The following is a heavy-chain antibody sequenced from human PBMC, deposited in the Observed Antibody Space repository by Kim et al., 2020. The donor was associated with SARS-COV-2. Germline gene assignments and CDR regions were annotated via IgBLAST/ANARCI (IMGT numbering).Heavy chain of an antibody. J-gene: IGHJ5*02. D-gene: IGHD3-16*01. CDR3: ASRIT. V-gene: IGHV4-39*07. CDR2: IYYSGST. Sequence: IYYSGSTYYNPSLKSRVTISVDTSKNQFSLKLSSVTAADTAVYYCASRITWGQGTLVTVSS.